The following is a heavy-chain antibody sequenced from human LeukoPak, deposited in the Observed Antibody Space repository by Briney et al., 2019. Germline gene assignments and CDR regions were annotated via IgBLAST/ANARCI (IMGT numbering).Heavy chain of an antibody. CDR1: GFTFSSYW. V-gene: IGHV3-30*02. J-gene: IGHJ4*02. CDR2: IRYDGSNK. Sequence: PGGSLRLSCAASGFTFSSYWMSWVRQAPGKGLEWVAFIRYDGSNKYYADSVKGRFTISRDNSKNTLYLQMNSLRAEDTAVYYCAKLAVVVVAATFGYWGQGTLVTVSS. D-gene: IGHD2-15*01. CDR3: AKLAVVVVAATFGY.